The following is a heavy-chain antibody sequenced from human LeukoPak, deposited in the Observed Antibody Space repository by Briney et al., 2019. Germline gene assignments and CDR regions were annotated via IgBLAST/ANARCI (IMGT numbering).Heavy chain of an antibody. CDR2: INHSGST. CDR1: GGSFSGYY. Sequence: SETLSLTCAVYGGSFSGYYWSWIRQPPGKGLEWIGEINHSGSTNYSPSLKSRVTISVDTSKNQFSLKLSSVTAADTAVYYCARVRWLQPIFDYRGQGTLVTVSS. V-gene: IGHV4-34*01. J-gene: IGHJ4*02. CDR3: ARVRWLQPIFDY. D-gene: IGHD5-24*01.